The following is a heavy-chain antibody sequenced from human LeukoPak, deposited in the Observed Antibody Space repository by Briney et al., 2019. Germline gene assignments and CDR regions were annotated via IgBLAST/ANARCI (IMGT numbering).Heavy chain of an antibody. V-gene: IGHV3-23*01. CDR1: GFTLSSYA. Sequence: GGSLRLSCVASGFTLSSYAMSWVRQAPGKGLEWVSGISGSGGSTNYADSVKGRFTISRDNSKNTLNLQMNSLRAEDTVVYYCAKGSAQWEIYDYWGQGTLVTVSS. J-gene: IGHJ4*02. D-gene: IGHD1-26*01. CDR3: AKGSAQWEIYDY. CDR2: ISGSGGST.